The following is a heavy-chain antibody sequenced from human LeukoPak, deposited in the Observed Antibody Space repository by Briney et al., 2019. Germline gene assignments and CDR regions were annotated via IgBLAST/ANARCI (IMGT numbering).Heavy chain of an antibody. J-gene: IGHJ4*02. D-gene: IGHD6-19*01. V-gene: IGHV3-23*01. CDR3: ARTGNSAWNYYFDY. CDR2: ISGSGGNT. Sequence: GGSLRLSCAASGFTFSSYAMSWVRQAPGKGLEWVSGISGSGGNTYYADSVKGRFTISRDSSKNTLYLQMYSLRDEDTAIYYCARTGNSAWNYYFDYWGQGSLVTVSS. CDR1: GFTFSSYA.